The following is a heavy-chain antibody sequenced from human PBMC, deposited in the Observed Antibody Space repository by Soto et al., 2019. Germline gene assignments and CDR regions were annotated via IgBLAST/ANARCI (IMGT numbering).Heavy chain of an antibody. CDR2: ISLDGSNK. Sequence: GGSLRLSCAASGFSFFTYAMHWVRQAPGKGLEWVAVISLDGSNKYYADSVKGRFTVSRDNSENTLYLQMNSLRAEDTAVYYCARGYYYDTSGYYLSNWGQGTQVTVSS. D-gene: IGHD3-22*01. V-gene: IGHV3-30-3*01. CDR3: ARGYYYDTSGYYLSN. J-gene: IGHJ4*02. CDR1: GFSFFTYA.